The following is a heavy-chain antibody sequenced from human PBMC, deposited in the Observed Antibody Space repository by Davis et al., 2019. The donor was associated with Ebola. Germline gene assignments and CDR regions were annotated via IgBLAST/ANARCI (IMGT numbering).Heavy chain of an antibody. V-gene: IGHV3-23*01. Sequence: GESLKISCAASGFTFSSYAMSWVRQAPGKGLEWVSAISGSGGSTYYADSVKGRFTISRDNSKNTLYLQMNSLRAEDTAVYYCAKSAGRGTTVGLFDYWGQGTLVTVSS. CDR1: GFTFSSYA. J-gene: IGHJ4*02. CDR2: ISGSGGST. CDR3: AKSAGRGTTVGLFDY. D-gene: IGHD1-7*01.